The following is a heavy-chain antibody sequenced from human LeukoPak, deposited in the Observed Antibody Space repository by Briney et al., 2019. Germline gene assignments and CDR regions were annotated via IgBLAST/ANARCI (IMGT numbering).Heavy chain of an antibody. CDR1: GGSISGSNYY. D-gene: IGHD3-22*01. CDR3: ARSGYYDSSGYYWFDP. V-gene: IGHV4-39*07. Sequence: PSETLSLTCTVSGGSISGSNYYWGWVRQSPEKGLEWIGSIIYSGTTHYDPSLRSRVTISVDTSKSQFSLRLSSVTAADTAVYYCARSGYYDSSGYYWFDPWGQGTLVTVSS. J-gene: IGHJ5*02. CDR2: IIYSGTT.